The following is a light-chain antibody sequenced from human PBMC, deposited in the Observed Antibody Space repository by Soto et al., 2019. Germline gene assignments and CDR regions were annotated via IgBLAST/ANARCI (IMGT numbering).Light chain of an antibody. J-gene: IGLJ2*01. CDR1: SSNIGSNY. CDR2: KNN. Sequence: QSVLTQPPSASGTPGQRVTISCSGSSSNIGSNYVYWYQQLPGMAPKVLIYKNNQRPSGVPDRFSGFKSGTSASLAISGLRSEDEADYSCAVWDDSLSGVVFGGGTKRTVL. V-gene: IGLV1-47*01. CDR3: AVWDDSLSGVV.